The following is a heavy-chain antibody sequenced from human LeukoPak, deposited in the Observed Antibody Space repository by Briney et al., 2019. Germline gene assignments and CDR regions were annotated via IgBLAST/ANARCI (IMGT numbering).Heavy chain of an antibody. CDR3: AKRRTVDTAMVTHYYGMDV. V-gene: IGHV3-30*18. CDR1: GFTFSSHG. D-gene: IGHD5-18*01. CDR2: ISNDGSDK. Sequence: GGSLRLSCAASGFTFSSHGMHWVRQAPGKGLEWVAVISNDGSDKYYADSVKGRFTISRDNSKSTLYLQMNSLRVEDTAVYYCAKRRTVDTAMVTHYYGMDVWGQGTTVTVSS. J-gene: IGHJ6*02.